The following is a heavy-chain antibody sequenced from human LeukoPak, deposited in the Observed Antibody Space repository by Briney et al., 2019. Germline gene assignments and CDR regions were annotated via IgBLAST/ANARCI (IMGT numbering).Heavy chain of an antibody. CDR1: GGSISSYY. J-gene: IGHJ6*03. D-gene: IGHD3-10*01. CDR3: ARHGRIYGSGSYWPGYYYYMDV. V-gene: IGHV4-59*08. CDR2: IYYSGST. Sequence: SETLSLTCTVSGGSISSYYWSWIRQPPGKGLEWIGYIYYSGSTYYNPSLKSRVTISVDTSKNQFSLKLSSVTAADTAVYYCARHGRIYGSGSYWPGYYYYMDVWGKGTTVTISS.